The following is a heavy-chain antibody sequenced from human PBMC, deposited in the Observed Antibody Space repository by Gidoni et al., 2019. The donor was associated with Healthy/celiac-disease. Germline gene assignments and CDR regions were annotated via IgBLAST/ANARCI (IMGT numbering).Heavy chain of an antibody. CDR3: ARGLGSSSWSRQGNYYYGMDV. CDR1: GGTFSSDA. Sequence: QVQLVQSGAEVKKPGSSVKVSCKASGGTFSSDAISWVRQAPGQGLQWMGRSIPILGIANYAQKFQGRVTITADKSTSTAYMELSSLRSEDTAVYYCARGLGSSSWSRQGNYYYGMDVWGQGTTVTVSS. V-gene: IGHV1-69*04. CDR2: SIPILGIA. J-gene: IGHJ6*02. D-gene: IGHD6-13*01.